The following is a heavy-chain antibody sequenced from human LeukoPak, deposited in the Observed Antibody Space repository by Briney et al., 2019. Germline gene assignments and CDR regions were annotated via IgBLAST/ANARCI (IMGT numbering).Heavy chain of an antibody. CDR1: GFTFSSFA. D-gene: IGHD6-6*01. Sequence: GRSLRLSCAASGFTFSSFAMTWVRQAPGRGLEWVSAISGRDGSTYYADSVKGRFTISRDNSKKTLYLQMNRLRADDTALYYCATALIAARRPLDIWGQGTMVTVSS. CDR2: ISGRDGST. J-gene: IGHJ3*02. CDR3: ATALIAARRPLDI. V-gene: IGHV3-23*01.